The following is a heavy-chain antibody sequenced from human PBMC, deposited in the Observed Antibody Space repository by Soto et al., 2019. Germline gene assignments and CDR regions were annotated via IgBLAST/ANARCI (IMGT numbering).Heavy chain of an antibody. CDR3: ARVGVVPAAIRLRWFDP. D-gene: IGHD2-2*01. CDR2: INHSGST. V-gene: IGHV4-34*01. Sequence: PVGSLRLSCAASGFTFSSYAMSWVRQAPGKGLEWIGEINHSGSTNYNPSLKSRVTISVDTSKNQFSLKLSSVTAADTAVYYCARVGVVPAAIRLRWFDPWGQGTLVTVSS. CDR1: GFTFSSYA. J-gene: IGHJ5*02.